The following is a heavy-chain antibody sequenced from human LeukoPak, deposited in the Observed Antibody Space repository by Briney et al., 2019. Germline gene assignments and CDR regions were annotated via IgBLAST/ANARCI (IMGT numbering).Heavy chain of an antibody. V-gene: IGHV1-18*01. CDR2: ISAYNGNT. J-gene: IGHJ4*02. Sequence: GASVKVSCKASGYTFTSYGISWVRQAPGQGLEWMGWISAYNGNTNYAQKLQGRVTMTTDTSTSTAYMELRSLRSDDTAVYYCARDLRSDSSGYYDYYFDYWGQGTLVTVSS. CDR3: ARDLRSDSSGYYDYYFDY. CDR1: GYTFTSYG. D-gene: IGHD3-22*01.